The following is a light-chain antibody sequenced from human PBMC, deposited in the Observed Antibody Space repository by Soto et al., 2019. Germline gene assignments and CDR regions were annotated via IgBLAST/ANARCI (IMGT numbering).Light chain of an antibody. CDR2: DVS. V-gene: IGLV2-11*01. CDR1: SSDVGGYNY. J-gene: IGLJ3*02. CDR3: CSYAGSYTSWV. Sequence: SVLTQPRSVSGSPGQSVTISCTGTSSDVGGYNYVSWYQQHPGKAPKLMIYDVSKRPSGVPDRFSGSKSGNTASLTISGLQAEDEADYYCCSYAGSYTSWVFGGGTKLTVL.